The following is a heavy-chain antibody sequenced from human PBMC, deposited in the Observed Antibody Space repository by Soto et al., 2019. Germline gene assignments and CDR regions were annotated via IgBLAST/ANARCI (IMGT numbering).Heavy chain of an antibody. J-gene: IGHJ3*02. CDR2: FDPEDGEA. CDR1: GYILTELS. CDR3: STDNGLYSSGWSAFDN. Sequence: GASVKVSCKVSGYILTELSIHWVRQAPGKGLEWMGSFDPEDGEAIYAQKLQGRVTMTEDISTDTTYMEFISLRSEDTAVYYFSTDNGLYSSGWSAFDNWGQGTMVTVSS. D-gene: IGHD6-19*01. V-gene: IGHV1-24*01.